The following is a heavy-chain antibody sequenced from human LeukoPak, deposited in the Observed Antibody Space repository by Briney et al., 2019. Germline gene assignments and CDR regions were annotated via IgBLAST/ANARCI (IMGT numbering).Heavy chain of an antibody. D-gene: IGHD3-22*01. J-gene: IGHJ4*02. CDR2: INPSGGST. Sequence: ASVKVSCKASGYTFTSYYMHWVRQAPGQGLEWMGIINPSGGSTSYAQKFQGRVTMTRDTSTSTVYMELSSLRFEDTAVYYCARDPTINYYDSSGGFDYWGQGTLVTVSS. CDR3: ARDPTINYYDSSGGFDY. V-gene: IGHV1-46*01. CDR1: GYTFTSYY.